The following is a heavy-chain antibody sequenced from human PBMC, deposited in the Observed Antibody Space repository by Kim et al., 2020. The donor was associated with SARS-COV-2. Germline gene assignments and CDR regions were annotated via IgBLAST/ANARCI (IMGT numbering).Heavy chain of an antibody. J-gene: IGHJ6*03. CDR3: VKEYSSSSHYYYYYMDV. Sequence: ASVKVSCKASGYTFTGYYMHWVRQAPGQGLEWMGWINPNSGGTNYAQKFQGRVTMTRDTSISTAYMELSRLRSDDTAVYYCVKEYSSSSHYYYYYMDVWGKGTTVTVSS. CDR1: GYTFTGYY. V-gene: IGHV1-2*02. D-gene: IGHD6-6*01. CDR2: INPNSGGT.